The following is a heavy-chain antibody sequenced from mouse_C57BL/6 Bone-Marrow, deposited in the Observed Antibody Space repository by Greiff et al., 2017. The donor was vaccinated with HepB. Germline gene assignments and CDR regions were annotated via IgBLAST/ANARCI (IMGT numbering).Heavy chain of an antibody. D-gene: IGHD1-1*01. Sequence: QVQLQQSGAELVRPGASVKLSCKASGYTFTDYYINWVKQRPGQGLEWIARIYPGSGNTYYNEKFKGKATLTAEKSSSTAYMQRSSLTSEDSAVYFCARTDYYGSSDYWGQGTTLTVSS. J-gene: IGHJ2*01. CDR1: GYTFTDYY. CDR3: ARTDYYGSSDY. V-gene: IGHV1-76*01. CDR2: IYPGSGNT.